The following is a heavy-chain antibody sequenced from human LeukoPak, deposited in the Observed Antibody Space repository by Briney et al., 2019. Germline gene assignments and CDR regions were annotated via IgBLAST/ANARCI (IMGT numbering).Heavy chain of an antibody. CDR1: GGTFSSYA. D-gene: IGHD2-15*01. J-gene: IGHJ5*02. CDR2: IIPIFGTA. Sequence: EASVKVSCKASGGTFSSYAICWVRQAPGQGLEWMGRIIPIFGTANYAQKFQGRVTITTDESTSTAYMELSSLRSEDTAVYYCAREGRYCSGGSCLNWFDPWGQGTLVTVSS. CDR3: AREGRYCSGGSCLNWFDP. V-gene: IGHV1-69*05.